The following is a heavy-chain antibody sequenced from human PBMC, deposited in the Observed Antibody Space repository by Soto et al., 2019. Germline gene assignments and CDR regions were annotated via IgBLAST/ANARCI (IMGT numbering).Heavy chain of an antibody. Sequence: QVAVVASGGGVVQSGGSLRRSCVASGFTFRSYCMHWVRQAPVKGLEWVAVISYDGSNKYYADSLRGRFTISIDNSKNTLHVQMNSLKAEDTALYYCAKDLAGCTYCTTKYSDYLDVWVKGTAVTVAS. CDR1: GFTFRSYC. CDR2: ISYDGSNK. CDR3: AKDLAGCTYCTTKYSDYLDV. J-gene: IGHJ6*03. V-gene: IGHV3-30*18. D-gene: IGHD2-8*01.